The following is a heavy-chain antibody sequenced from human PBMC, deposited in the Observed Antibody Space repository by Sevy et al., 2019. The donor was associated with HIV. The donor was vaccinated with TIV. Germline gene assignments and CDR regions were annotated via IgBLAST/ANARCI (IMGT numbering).Heavy chain of an antibody. CDR3: AITKDYYDNSGYPFDY. V-gene: IGHV1-24*01. CDR2: FDPEDDET. D-gene: IGHD3-22*01. CDR1: GYTLSELS. Sequence: ASVKVSCKVFGYTLSELSMHWVRQTPGKGLEWMGSFDPEDDETIYAQKFQGRVAMTEDTSTDTAYMELRSLRSEDTAVFYCAITKDYYDNSGYPFDYWGQGTLVTVSS. J-gene: IGHJ4*02.